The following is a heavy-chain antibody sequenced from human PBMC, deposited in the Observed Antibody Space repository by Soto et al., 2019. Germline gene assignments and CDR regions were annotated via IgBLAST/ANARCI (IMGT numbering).Heavy chain of an antibody. D-gene: IGHD4-17*01. CDR3: ASRSGAVTTFDY. Sequence: EVQLVESGGGLVQPGGSLRLSCAGSGFNFSNYSLNWVRQAPGKGLEWFSYLSTRSMTIFYADSLKGRFTISRDNAKNSLYLQMHSLSDEDTAVYYCASRSGAVTTFDYWGQGTRVTVSS. J-gene: IGHJ4*02. CDR1: GFNFSNYS. V-gene: IGHV3-48*02. CDR2: LSTRSMTI.